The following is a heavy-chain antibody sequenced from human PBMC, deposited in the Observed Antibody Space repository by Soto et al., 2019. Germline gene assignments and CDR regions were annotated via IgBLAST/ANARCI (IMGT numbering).Heavy chain of an antibody. V-gene: IGHV4-59*08. D-gene: IGHD6-19*01. CDR3: SRIAVSGPRTGFDY. CDR1: GGSIGNFC. CDR2: IYYSGST. Sequence: SETLSLTYTVSGGSIGNFCGRWIRQPPGKGLEWIGYIYYSGSTNYNPSLKSRVTISVGTSKTQSSLKLDSVTAADTAVYYCSRIAVSGPRTGFDYWGQGILVTVSS. J-gene: IGHJ4*02.